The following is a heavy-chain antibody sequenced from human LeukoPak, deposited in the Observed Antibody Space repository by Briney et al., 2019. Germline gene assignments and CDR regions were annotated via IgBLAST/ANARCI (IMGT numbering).Heavy chain of an antibody. D-gene: IGHD4-17*01. V-gene: IGHV3-48*03. J-gene: IGHJ4*02. Sequence: PGGSLSLSCAASRFTFSSYEMNWVRQAPGQGLEGVSFFRNSGQTKYYVLSVKGRFPIPRDNANHPLYLQMNIWRADDPAVYYCATSSVTTGIDFVCWGQGTLVTVSS. CDR1: RFTFSSYE. CDR2: FRNSGQTK. CDR3: ATSSVTTGIDFVC.